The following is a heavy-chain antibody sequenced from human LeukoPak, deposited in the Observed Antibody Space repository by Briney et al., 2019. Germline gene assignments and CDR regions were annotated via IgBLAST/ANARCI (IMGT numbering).Heavy chain of an antibody. CDR3: ARDNILPSSLDAFDF. D-gene: IGHD2/OR15-2a*01. CDR2: ITNSGST. Sequence: SQTLSLTSNVSGDAITRRGFDGSWLRQHPGECLGLVRHITNSGSTSYNPSLRSRLTIARDTPKHQSSLELTFATAADTALYYCARDNILPSSLDAFDFWGGGTLVTVSS. J-gene: IGHJ3*01. V-gene: IGHV4-31*03. CDR1: GDAITRRGFD.